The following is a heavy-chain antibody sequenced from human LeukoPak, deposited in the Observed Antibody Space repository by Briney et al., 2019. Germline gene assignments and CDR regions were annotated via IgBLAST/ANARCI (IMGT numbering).Heavy chain of an antibody. D-gene: IGHD6-19*01. J-gene: IGHJ3*02. CDR1: GFTFSSYS. CDR3: ARGPIAVTVDVAFDT. Sequence: GGSLRLSCAASGFTFSSYSMNWVRQARGKGLEWVSYISSSSSYIYYADSVKGRFTISRDNAKNSLYLQMNSLRAEDSAVYYCARGPIAVTVDVAFDTWCQGTMVTVSS. CDR2: ISSSSSYI. V-gene: IGHV3-21*01.